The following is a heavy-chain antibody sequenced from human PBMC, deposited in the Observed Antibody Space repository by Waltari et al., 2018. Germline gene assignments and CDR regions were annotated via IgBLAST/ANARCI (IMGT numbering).Heavy chain of an antibody. CDR3: ARGGLGYCSGGSCSPLDY. Sequence: EVQLVESGGGLIQPGGSLRLSCAASGFTVSSNYMSWVRQAPGEGLEWVSVIYSGGSTCYADSVKGRFTISRDNSKNTLYLQMNSLRAEDTAVYYCARGGLGYCSGGSCSPLDYWGQGTLVTVSS. D-gene: IGHD2-15*01. CDR2: IYSGGST. V-gene: IGHV3-53*01. CDR1: GFTVSSNY. J-gene: IGHJ4*02.